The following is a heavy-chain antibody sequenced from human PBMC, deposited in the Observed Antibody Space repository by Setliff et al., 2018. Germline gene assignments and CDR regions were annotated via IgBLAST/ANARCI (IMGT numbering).Heavy chain of an antibody. CDR1: GYTFTSYG. CDR3: ARVVGSGGNGGHWYFDL. D-gene: IGHD2-15*01. CDR2: ISAYNGNT. V-gene: IGHV1-18*01. J-gene: IGHJ2*01. Sequence: ASVKVSCKASGYTFTSYGISWVRQAPGQGLEWMGWISAYNGNTNYAQKLQGRVTMTTDTSTGTAYMELRSLRSDDTAVYYCARVVGSGGNGGHWYFDLWGRGTLVT.